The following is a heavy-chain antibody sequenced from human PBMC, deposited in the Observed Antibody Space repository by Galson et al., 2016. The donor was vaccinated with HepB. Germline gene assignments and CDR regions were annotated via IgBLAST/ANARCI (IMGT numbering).Heavy chain of an antibody. J-gene: IGHJ4*02. CDR3: AKWGPHHDTGGYYYPRG. V-gene: IGHV3-23*01. CDR2: ISRSGDRT. Sequence: SLRLSCAASGFNFNLYSMTWIRQAPGKVLEWVSAISRSGDRTKYADSVEGRFSISRDNSKDTTYLHMTGLRVEDTAVYFCAKWGPHHDTGGYYYPRGWGQGPLVTVSS. CDR1: GFNFNLYS. D-gene: IGHD3-22*01.